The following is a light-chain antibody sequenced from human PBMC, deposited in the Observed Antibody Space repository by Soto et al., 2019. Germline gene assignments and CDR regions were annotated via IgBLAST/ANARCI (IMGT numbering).Light chain of an antibody. J-gene: IGLJ1*01. Sequence: VLTQPPSVSGAPGQRVTISCTGSSSNIGAGYDVHWYQQLPGTAPKLLIYANSRRPSGVPDRFSGSKSGTSASLAITGLQAEDEADYYCQSYDSSLSGFYVFGTGTKVTVL. CDR1: SSNIGAGYD. V-gene: IGLV1-40*01. CDR3: QSYDSSLSGFYV. CDR2: ANS.